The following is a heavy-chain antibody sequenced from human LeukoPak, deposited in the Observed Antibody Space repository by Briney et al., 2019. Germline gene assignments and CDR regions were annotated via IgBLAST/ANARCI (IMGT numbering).Heavy chain of an antibody. J-gene: IGHJ6*02. V-gene: IGHV3-15*01. CDR1: GFTFSNAW. D-gene: IGHD1-26*01. Sequence: PGGSLRLSCAASGFTFSNAWMSWVRQAPGKGLEWVGRIKSKTDGGTTDYAVPVKGRFTISRDDSKNTLYLQMNSLKTEDTAVYYCTTDTTVYYYYGMDVWGQGTTVTVSS. CDR3: TTDTTVYYYYGMDV. CDR2: IKSKTDGGTT.